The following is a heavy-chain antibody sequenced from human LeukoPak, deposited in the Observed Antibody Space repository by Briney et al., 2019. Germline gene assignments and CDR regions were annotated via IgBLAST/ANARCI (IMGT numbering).Heavy chain of an antibody. CDR2: INHEGGT. CDR3: VRGRAVVGTLPYMDV. D-gene: IGHD6-19*01. V-gene: IGHV4-34*01. Sequence: SETLSLTCTVSGGSITNYYWTWICQSPTKGLEWIGEINHEGGTNHNPSLEGRVTISVDRSKDQFSLKLTSVTAADAGVYCCVRGRAVVGTLPYMDVWGKGTTVTVSS. CDR1: GGSITNYY. J-gene: IGHJ6*03.